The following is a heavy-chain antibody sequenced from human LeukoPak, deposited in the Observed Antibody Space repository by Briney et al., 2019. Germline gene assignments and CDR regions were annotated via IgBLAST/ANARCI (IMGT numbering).Heavy chain of an antibody. Sequence: PSETLSLTCTVSGGSISSGSYYWRWLRQPAGKGLEWLGRIYTSGSTNYNPSLKSRVTISVDTSKNQFSLKLSSVTAADTAVYYCARGDGSYYYYYMDVWGKGTTVTVSS. CDR3: ARGDGSYYYYYMDV. CDR1: GGSISSGSYY. J-gene: IGHJ6*03. D-gene: IGHD3-16*01. CDR2: IYTSGST. V-gene: IGHV4-61*02.